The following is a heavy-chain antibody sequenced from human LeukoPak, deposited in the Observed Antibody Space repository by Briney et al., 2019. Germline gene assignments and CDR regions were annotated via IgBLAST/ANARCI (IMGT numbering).Heavy chain of an antibody. V-gene: IGHV4-59*12. CDR2: IYYSGST. CDR1: GGSISSYY. CDR3: ARDQRESGQNSGSHYDYFDY. D-gene: IGHD1-26*01. J-gene: IGHJ4*02. Sequence: SETLSLTCTVSGGSISSYYWSWIRQPPGKGLEWIGYIYYSGSTNYNPSLKSRVTMSVDTSKNQFSLKLSSVTAADTAVYYCARDQRESGQNSGSHYDYFDYWGQGTLVTVSS.